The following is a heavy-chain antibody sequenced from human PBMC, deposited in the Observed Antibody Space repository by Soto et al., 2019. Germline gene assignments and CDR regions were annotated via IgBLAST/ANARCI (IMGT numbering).Heavy chain of an antibody. D-gene: IGHD1-26*01. CDR3: ARGIGIGSGSYYEVFDWFDP. Sequence: PSETLSLTCNVSGVTIRGYYWNWIRQPPGKTLEWIGSIYYSGSTNYNPSLKSRVTISVDTSKNQFSLKLSSVTAADTAVYYCARGIGIGSGSYYEVFDWFDPWGQGTLVTVSS. J-gene: IGHJ5*02. CDR1: GVTIRGYY. CDR2: IYYSGST. V-gene: IGHV4-59*01.